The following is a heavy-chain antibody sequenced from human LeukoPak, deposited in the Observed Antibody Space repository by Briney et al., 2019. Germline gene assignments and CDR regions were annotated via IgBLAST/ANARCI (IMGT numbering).Heavy chain of an antibody. CDR3: AKDRRIAAAGKYGMDV. D-gene: IGHD6-13*01. CDR1: GFTFDDYA. J-gene: IGHJ6*02. Sequence: GGSLSLSCAASGFTFDDYAMHWVRQAPGKGLEWVSTIKWNSGSIGYADSVKGRLTISRDNAKNSLYLQMNSLRPEDTALYYCAKDRRIAAAGKYGMDVWGQGTSVTVPS. CDR2: IKWNSGSI. V-gene: IGHV3-9*01.